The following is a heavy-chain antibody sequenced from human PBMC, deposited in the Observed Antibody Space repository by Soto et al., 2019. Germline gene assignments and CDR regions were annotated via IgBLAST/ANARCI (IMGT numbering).Heavy chain of an antibody. CDR1: GFPFGSFA. Sequence: EVQLLESGGGLVQPGGSLRLSCAASGFPFGSFAMAWVRQAPGKGLEWVSGVYGGGNGASYADSVKGRFTISRDNSKNTLYLQINSLRVEDTAVYYCAKFESMIHYNDYMDAWGKGSTVTVSS. CDR3: AKFESMIHYNDYMDA. V-gene: IGHV3-23*01. J-gene: IGHJ6*03. D-gene: IGHD3-22*01. CDR2: VYGGGNGA.